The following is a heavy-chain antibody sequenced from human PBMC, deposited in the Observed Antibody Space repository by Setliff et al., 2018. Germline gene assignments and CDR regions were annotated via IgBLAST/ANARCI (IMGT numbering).Heavy chain of an antibody. D-gene: IGHD7-27*01. Sequence: GGSLRLSCAASGFTFSSLWMAWVRQAPGRGLEWVANINQDGSAQYYVDSVKGRFTISRDNAKNSLYLQMSSLRVEDTAVYFCAVIDWGENFYNMDVWGKGTTVTVSS. CDR2: INQDGSAQ. V-gene: IGHV3-7*01. J-gene: IGHJ6*03. CDR1: GFTFSSLW. CDR3: AVIDWGENFYNMDV.